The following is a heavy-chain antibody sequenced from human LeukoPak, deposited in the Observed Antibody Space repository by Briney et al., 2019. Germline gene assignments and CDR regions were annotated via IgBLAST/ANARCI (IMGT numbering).Heavy chain of an antibody. D-gene: IGHD6-13*01. CDR2: IYYSGST. CDR1: GGSISSSSYY. J-gene: IGHJ6*03. Sequence: SETLSLTCTVSGGSISSSSYYWGWIRQPPGKGLEWIGSIYYSGSTYYNPSLKSRVTISVDMSKNHFSLKLSSVTAADTAVYYCASCIAAAGTNHYYFYMDVWGKGTTVTVSS. CDR3: ASCIAAAGTNHYYFYMDV. V-gene: IGHV4-39*02.